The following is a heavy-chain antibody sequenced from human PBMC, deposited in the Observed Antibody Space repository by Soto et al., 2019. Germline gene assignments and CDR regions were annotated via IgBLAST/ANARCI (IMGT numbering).Heavy chain of an antibody. CDR1: GFSLSTSGVG. CDR3: AHSASEYYYDSSGYYVTNWFDP. V-gene: IGHV2-5*01. J-gene: IGHJ5*02. Sequence: SGPTLVNPTQTLTLTCTFSGFSLSTSGVGVGWIRQPPGKALEWLALIYWNDDKRYSPSLKSRLTITKDTSKNQVVLTMTNMDPVDTATYYCAHSASEYYYDSSGYYVTNWFDPWGQGTLVTVSS. D-gene: IGHD3-22*01. CDR2: IYWNDDK.